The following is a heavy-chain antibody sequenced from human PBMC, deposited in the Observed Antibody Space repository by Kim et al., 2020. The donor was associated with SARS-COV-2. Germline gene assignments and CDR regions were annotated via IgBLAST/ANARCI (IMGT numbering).Heavy chain of an antibody. CDR2: ISWNSGSM. D-gene: IGHD3-3*01. CDR3: AKDRTPTIFAYMDV. Sequence: GGSLRLSCAASGFTFGDYAMHWVRQAPGKGLEWISGISWNSGSMAYADSVKGRFTISRDNAQNSLYLQMNSLRAEDTALYYCAKDRTPTIFAYMDVWGKGATVTVSS. J-gene: IGHJ6*03. CDR1: GFTFGDYA. V-gene: IGHV3-9*01.